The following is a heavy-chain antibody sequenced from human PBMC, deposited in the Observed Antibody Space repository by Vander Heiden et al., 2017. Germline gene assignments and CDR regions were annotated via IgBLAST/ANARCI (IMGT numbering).Heavy chain of an antibody. Sequence: QITLTESGPTLVKPTQTLTLTCPFSGFSLTTSGVGVAWIRQPPGKALEWVALIYWNDEKRYSPSLKSRVIITKDTSLNQVVLTMTDVDPADAGTYFCAHRRTYYDYSGMDVWGQGTTVTVSS. CDR2: IYWNDEK. J-gene: IGHJ6*02. CDR3: AHRRTYYDYSGMDV. CDR1: GFSLTTSGVG. V-gene: IGHV2-5*01.